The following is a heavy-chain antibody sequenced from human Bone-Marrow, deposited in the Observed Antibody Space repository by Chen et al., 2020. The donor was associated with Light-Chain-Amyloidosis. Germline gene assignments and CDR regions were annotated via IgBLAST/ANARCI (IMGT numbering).Heavy chain of an antibody. Sequence: QVQLVQSGAEVKKPGASVKVSCKASGYTFTGYYMHWVRQAPGQGLEWMGWINPTSGGTNYAQKCQGRVTMTRDTSISTAYMELSRLRSDDTAVYYCARLVVGATDNWFDPWGQGTLVTVSS. CDR3: ARLVVGATDNWFDP. CDR1: GYTFTGYY. D-gene: IGHD1-26*01. J-gene: IGHJ5*02. V-gene: IGHV1-2*02. CDR2: INPTSGGT.